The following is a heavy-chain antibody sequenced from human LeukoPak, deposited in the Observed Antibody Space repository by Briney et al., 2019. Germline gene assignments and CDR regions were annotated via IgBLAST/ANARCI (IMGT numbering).Heavy chain of an antibody. Sequence: ASVKVSCKGSGNTFSGSYVHWVRQAPDQGLEWMGWIDPNSAGTNTNYAQKFQDRVTFTRDASVSAAYMELNRLTTDDTAVYYCARQHWPDKFVDFWGQGTLVTVSS. J-gene: IGHJ4*02. CDR2: IDPNSAGTNT. CDR3: ARQHWPDKFVDF. D-gene: IGHD1-1*01. CDR1: GNTFSGSY. V-gene: IGHV1-2*02.